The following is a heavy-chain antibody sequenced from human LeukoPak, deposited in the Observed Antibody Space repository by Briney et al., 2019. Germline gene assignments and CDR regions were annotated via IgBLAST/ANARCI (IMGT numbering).Heavy chain of an antibody. D-gene: IGHD2-2*01. CDR2: IKQDGSEK. V-gene: IGHV3-7*01. CDR1: GFTFSSYW. J-gene: IGHJ5*02. Sequence: GGSLRLSCAASGFTFSSYWMIWVRQAPGKGLEWVANIKQDGSEKYYVDSVKGRFTNSRDNAKNSLYLQMNSLRAEDTAVYYCARAAQYCSSTSCYEWFDPWGQGTLVTVSS. CDR3: ARAAQYCSSTSCYEWFDP.